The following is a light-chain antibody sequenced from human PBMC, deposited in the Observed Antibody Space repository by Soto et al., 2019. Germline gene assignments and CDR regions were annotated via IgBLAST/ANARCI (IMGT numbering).Light chain of an antibody. J-gene: IGKJ4*01. CDR2: KAS. CDR3: QQYKSYSLT. Sequence: DIQMTQSPSTLSASIGDRVTITCRASQSISSWLAWYQQKPGKAPKLLIYKASSLESGVPSRFSGGGSGTDFTLAISSLQADDFATYYCQQYKSYSLTFGGGTKVEIK. CDR1: QSISSW. V-gene: IGKV1-5*03.